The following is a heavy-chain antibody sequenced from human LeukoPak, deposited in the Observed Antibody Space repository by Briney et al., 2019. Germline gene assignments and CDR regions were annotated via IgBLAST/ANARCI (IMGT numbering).Heavy chain of an antibody. J-gene: IGHJ4*02. CDR2: VSPNGAGT. Sequence: ASVKVSCKASGYIFTDYYMHWVRQAPGQGPEWMGRVSPNGAGTLYAQKFQGRVTMTSDTSMTTAYMDLSGLTSDDTAVYYCVKRDSGWPYWGQGTLVTVSS. D-gene: IGHD5-12*01. V-gene: IGHV1-2*02. CDR3: VKRDSGWPY. CDR1: GYIFTDYY.